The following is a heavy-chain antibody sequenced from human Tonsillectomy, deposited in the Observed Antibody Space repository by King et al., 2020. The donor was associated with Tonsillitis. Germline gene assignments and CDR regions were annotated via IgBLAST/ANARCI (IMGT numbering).Heavy chain of an antibody. CDR1: GFTFSSYG. V-gene: IGHV3-30*18. D-gene: IGHD2/OR15-2a*01. Sequence: VQLVESGGGVVQPGRSLRLSCAASGFTFSSYGMHWVRQAPGKGLEWVAVISYDGSNKYYADSVKGRFTISRDNSKNTLYLQMNSLRAGDTAVYYCAKYPLHNLLSSAVDIWGHGTMVPVSS. CDR2: ISYDGSNK. J-gene: IGHJ3*02. CDR3: AKYPLHNLLSSAVDI.